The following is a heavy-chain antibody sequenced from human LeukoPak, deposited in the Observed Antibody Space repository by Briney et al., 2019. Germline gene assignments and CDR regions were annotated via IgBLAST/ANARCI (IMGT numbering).Heavy chain of an antibody. D-gene: IGHD3-3*01. Sequence: GASVKVSCKASGDTFTNYYMHWVRQAPGQGLEWMGIINPTGDSTRYAQKFQGRVTMTRDTSTSTVYMELSSLRSEDTAVYYCARWAGARPGVYYDFWTGPYDYWGQGSLVTVSS. CDR3: ARWAGARPGVYYDFWTGPYDY. CDR1: GDTFTNYY. J-gene: IGHJ4*02. V-gene: IGHV1-46*01. CDR2: INPTGDST.